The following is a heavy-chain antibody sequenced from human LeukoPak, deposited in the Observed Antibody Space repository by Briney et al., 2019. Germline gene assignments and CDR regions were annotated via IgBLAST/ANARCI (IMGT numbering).Heavy chain of an antibody. CDR2: ISGSGGST. V-gene: IGHV3-23*01. J-gene: IGHJ4*02. CDR1: GFTFSSYA. CDR3: AKDWILAGMVTFDY. Sequence: GGSLRLSCAASGFTFSSYAMGWVRQAPGKGLEWVSAISGSGGSTYYADPVKGRFTISRDNSKNTLYLQMNSLRAEDTAVYYCAKDWILAGMVTFDYWGQGTLVTVSS. D-gene: IGHD2-2*03.